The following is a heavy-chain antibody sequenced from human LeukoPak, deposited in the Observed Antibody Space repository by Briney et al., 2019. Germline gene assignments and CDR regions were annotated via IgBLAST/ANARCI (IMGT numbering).Heavy chain of an antibody. CDR1: GFTFSSYG. J-gene: IGHJ4*02. Sequence: GGSLRLSCAASGFTFSSYGMHWVRQAPGKGLEWVAVISYDGSNKYYADSVKGRFTISRDNSKNTLYLQMNSLRAEDTAVYYCARDSYPAAGAWIVYWGQGTLVTVSS. CDR3: ARDSYPAAGAWIVY. V-gene: IGHV3-30*03. D-gene: IGHD6-13*01. CDR2: ISYDGSNK.